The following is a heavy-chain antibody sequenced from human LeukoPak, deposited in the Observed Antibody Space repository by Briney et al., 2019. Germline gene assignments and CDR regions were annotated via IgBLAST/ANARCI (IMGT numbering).Heavy chain of an antibody. D-gene: IGHD6-13*01. J-gene: IGHJ4*02. CDR2: IKQDGSEK. CDR1: EFIFSGYW. CDR3: ARDGFVGAADY. Sequence: GGSLRLSCAASEFIFSGYWMNWVRQAPGKGLEWVANIKQDGSEKQYVDSVRGRFTSYRDNAKNSLYLQMNSLRVEDTSVYYCARDGFVGAADYWGQGTLVTVSS. V-gene: IGHV3-7*01.